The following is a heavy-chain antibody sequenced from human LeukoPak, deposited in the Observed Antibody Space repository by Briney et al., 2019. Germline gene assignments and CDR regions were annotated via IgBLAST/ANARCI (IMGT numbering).Heavy chain of an antibody. D-gene: IGHD3-22*01. CDR2: ISSSSSTI. J-gene: IGHJ4*02. CDR3: ARYYDSSGYYYFDY. Sequence: GGSLRLSCAASGFTFSSYGMNWVRQAPGKGVEWVSYISSSSSTIYYADSVKGRFTISRDNAKNSLYLQMDSLRAEDTAVYYCARYYDSSGYYYFDYWGQGTLVTVSS. CDR1: GFTFSSYG. V-gene: IGHV3-48*01.